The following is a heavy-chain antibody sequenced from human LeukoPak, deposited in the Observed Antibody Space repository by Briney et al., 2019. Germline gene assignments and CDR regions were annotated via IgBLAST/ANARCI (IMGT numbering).Heavy chain of an antibody. D-gene: IGHD3-16*02. J-gene: IGHJ4*02. CDR3: ARGGVIRWPPDS. CDR2: IYYSGST. V-gene: IGHV4-31*03. Sequence: SETLSLTCTVSGDSISSGGYYWSWIRQYPGKGLEWIGYIYYSGSTYYNPSLKSRVTISVDTSKNQFSLKVRSVTAADTAVYFCARGGVIRWPPDSWGQGTLVTVSS. CDR1: GDSISSGGYY.